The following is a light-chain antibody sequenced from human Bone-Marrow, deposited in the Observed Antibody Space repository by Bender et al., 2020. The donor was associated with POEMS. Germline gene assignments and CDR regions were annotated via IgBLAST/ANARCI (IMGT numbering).Light chain of an antibody. CDR3: QAWDSSTAV. V-gene: IGLV3-1*01. J-gene: IGLJ1*01. CDR2: QHS. Sequence: SYELTQPPSVSVSPGQTASITCSGDKLGHKYACWYQQKPGQSPVLVIYQHSKRPSGIPERFSGSNSGNTATLTISGTQAMYEADYYCQAWDSSTAVFGTGTKVTVL. CDR1: KLGHKY.